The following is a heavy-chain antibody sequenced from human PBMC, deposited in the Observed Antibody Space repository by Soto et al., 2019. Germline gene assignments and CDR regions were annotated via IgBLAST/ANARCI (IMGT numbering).Heavy chain of an antibody. Sequence: GGSLRLSCAASGFTFSSYAMHWVRQAPGKGLVWVSRINSDGSSTNYADSVKGRFTISRDNAKNTLYLQMNSLRAEDTAVYYCARGYYDILTGPLLFFDYWGQGTLVTVSS. V-gene: IGHV3-74*01. CDR2: INSDGSST. J-gene: IGHJ4*02. CDR1: GFTFSSYA. D-gene: IGHD3-9*01. CDR3: ARGYYDILTGPLLFFDY.